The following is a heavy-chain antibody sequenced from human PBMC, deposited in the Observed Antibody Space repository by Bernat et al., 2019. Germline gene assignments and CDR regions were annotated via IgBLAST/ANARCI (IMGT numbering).Heavy chain of an antibody. CDR3: AKDLARAFDS. Sequence: EVQMVESGGGLVQPGGSLRLSCAASGFVFSAYAMNWVRQAPGKGLEWVSGISGSNGNTYYAESMKGRFTISRDNSKNTLYLQMNSLRAEDTALYYCAKDLARAFDSWGQGTLVTVSS. V-gene: IGHV3-23*04. CDR2: ISGSNGNT. D-gene: IGHD3-16*01. CDR1: GFVFSAYA. J-gene: IGHJ4*02.